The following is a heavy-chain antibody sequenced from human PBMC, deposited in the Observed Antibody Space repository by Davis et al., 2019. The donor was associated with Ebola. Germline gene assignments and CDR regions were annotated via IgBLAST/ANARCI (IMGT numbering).Heavy chain of an antibody. Sequence: SVKVSCKASGDTFRSYAISWVRQAPGQGLEWMGGIISMFGTPNYAQKFQGRVRITADDSTRTAYMELSSLRSEDTAVYYCTRAVLELRADYYYYGMDVWGKGTTVTVSS. CDR1: GDTFRSYA. CDR3: TRAVLELRADYYYYGMDV. V-gene: IGHV1-69*13. D-gene: IGHD1-7*01. J-gene: IGHJ6*04. CDR2: IISMFGTP.